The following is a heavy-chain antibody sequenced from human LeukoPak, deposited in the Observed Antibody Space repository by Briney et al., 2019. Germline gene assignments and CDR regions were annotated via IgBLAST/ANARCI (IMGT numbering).Heavy chain of an antibody. CDR2: INPNSGGT. V-gene: IGHV1-2*02. D-gene: IGHD5-24*01. J-gene: IGHJ3*02. Sequence: GASVKVSCKASGYTFTGYYMHWVRQAPGQGLEWMGWINPNSGGTNYAQKFQGRVTMTRDTSISTAYMELSRLRSDDTAVYYCAINRRWLQLRDAFDIWGQGTVVTVS. CDR3: AINRRWLQLRDAFDI. CDR1: GYTFTGYY.